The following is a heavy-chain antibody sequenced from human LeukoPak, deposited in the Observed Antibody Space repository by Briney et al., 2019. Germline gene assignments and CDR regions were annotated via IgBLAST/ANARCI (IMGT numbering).Heavy chain of an antibody. J-gene: IGHJ3*01. CDR2: MRQDGSDK. Sequence: PGGSLRLSCAVSGFTSSTAWLTWVRQAPGKGLEWVADMRQDGSDKYYVDSVKGRFFISGDIVKNSVSLHMNRLSVEDTAVYYCVAYKFLLSRSAFDFWSRGTMVTVSS. CDR3: VAYKFLLSRSAFDF. V-gene: IGHV3-7*01. D-gene: IGHD1-14*01. CDR1: GFTSSTAW.